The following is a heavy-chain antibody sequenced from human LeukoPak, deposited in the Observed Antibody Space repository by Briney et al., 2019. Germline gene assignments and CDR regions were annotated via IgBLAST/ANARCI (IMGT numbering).Heavy chain of an antibody. CDR2: IYYSGSI. CDR1: GGSISSSSYY. Sequence: SETLSLTCTVSGGSISSSSYYWGWIRQPPGKGLEWIGSIYYSGSIYYNPSLKSRVTISVDTSKNQFSLKLSSVTAADTAVYYCARTAIGYCSSTSCYTVDYYYYMDVWGKGTTVTVSS. D-gene: IGHD2-2*02. CDR3: ARTAIGYCSSTSCYTVDYYYYMDV. V-gene: IGHV4-39*01. J-gene: IGHJ6*03.